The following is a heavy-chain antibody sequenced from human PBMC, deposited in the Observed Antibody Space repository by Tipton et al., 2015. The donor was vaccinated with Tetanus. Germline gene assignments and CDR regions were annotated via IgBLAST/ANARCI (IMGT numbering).Heavy chain of an antibody. Sequence: SLRLSCAASGFTFSSYAMSWVRQAPGKGLEWVSAISGSGGSTYYADSVKGRFTISRDNSKNTLYLQMNSLRAEDTAVYYCAKSIAARANYYYGMDVWGQGTTVTVSS. D-gene: IGHD6-6*01. J-gene: IGHJ6*02. CDR3: AKSIAARANYYYGMDV. CDR1: GFTFSSYA. V-gene: IGHV3-23*01. CDR2: ISGSGGST.